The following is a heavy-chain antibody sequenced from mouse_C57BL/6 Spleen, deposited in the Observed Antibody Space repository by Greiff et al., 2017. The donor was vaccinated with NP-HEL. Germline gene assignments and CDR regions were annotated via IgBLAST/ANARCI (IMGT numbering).Heavy chain of an antibody. Sequence: VHLVESGAELAKPGASVKLSCKASGYTFTSYWMHWVKQRPGQGLEWIGYINPSSGYTKYNQKFKDKATLTADKSSSTAYTQLSSLTYEDSAVYYCARWITTVVATDYFDYWGQGTTLTVSS. CDR2: INPSSGYT. D-gene: IGHD1-1*01. J-gene: IGHJ2*01. V-gene: IGHV1-7*01. CDR1: GYTFTSYW. CDR3: ARWITTVVATDYFDY.